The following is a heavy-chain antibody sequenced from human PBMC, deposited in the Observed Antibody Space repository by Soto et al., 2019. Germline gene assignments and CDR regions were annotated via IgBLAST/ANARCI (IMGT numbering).Heavy chain of an antibody. CDR3: ARDLPGDSGPGDY. CDR1: GFTFSSYG. CDR2: IWYDGSNK. Sequence: QVQLVESGGGVVQPGRSLRLSCAASGFTFSSYGMHWVRQAPGKGLEWVAVIWYDGSNKYYADSVKGRFTISRDNSKNTLYLQMNSLRAEDTAVYYCARDLPGDSGPGDYWGQGTLVTVSS. J-gene: IGHJ4*02. D-gene: IGHD5-12*01. V-gene: IGHV3-33*01.